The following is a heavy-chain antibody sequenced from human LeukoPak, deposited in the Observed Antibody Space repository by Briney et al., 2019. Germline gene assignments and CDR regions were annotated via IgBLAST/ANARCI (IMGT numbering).Heavy chain of an antibody. V-gene: IGHV4-31*03. J-gene: IGHJ3*02. CDR2: IYYSGST. CDR3: AREPQYYYDSSGFDI. D-gene: IGHD3-22*01. Sequence: SQTLSLTCTVSGGPISSGGYYWSWIRQHPGKGLEWIGYIYYSGSTYYNPSLKSRVTISVDTSKNQFSLKLSSVTAADTAVYYCAREPQYYYDSSGFDIWGQGTMVTVSS. CDR1: GGPISSGGYY.